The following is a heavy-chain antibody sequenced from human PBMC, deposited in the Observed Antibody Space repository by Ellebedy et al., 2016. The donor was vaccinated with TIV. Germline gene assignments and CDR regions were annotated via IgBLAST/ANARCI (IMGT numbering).Heavy chain of an antibody. V-gene: IGHV3-48*02. J-gene: IGHJ4*02. Sequence: PGGSLRLSCVASGFDFGSYSTNWVRQAPGKGFEWVSYISSTSSRMFYAGSVKGRFTISRDNAKRSLHLQMSSLRDEDTAVYYCATEEEVTTIAFEFWGQGALVTVSS. CDR1: GFDFGSYS. D-gene: IGHD4-17*01. CDR3: ATEEEVTTIAFEF. CDR2: ISSTSSRM.